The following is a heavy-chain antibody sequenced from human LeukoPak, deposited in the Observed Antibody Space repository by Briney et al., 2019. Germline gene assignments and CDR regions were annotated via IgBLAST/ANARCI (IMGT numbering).Heavy chain of an antibody. D-gene: IGHD1-14*01. J-gene: IGHJ5*02. CDR3: ARGNRP. Sequence: GGSLRLSCAASGFAVSSNYMSWVRQAPGKGLEWVSVIYSGGSTYYADSVKGRFTIPRDNSKNTAYLQTNSLRAEDTAVYYCARGNRPWGQGTLVTVSS. CDR2: IYSGGST. CDR1: GFAVSSNY. V-gene: IGHV3-53*01.